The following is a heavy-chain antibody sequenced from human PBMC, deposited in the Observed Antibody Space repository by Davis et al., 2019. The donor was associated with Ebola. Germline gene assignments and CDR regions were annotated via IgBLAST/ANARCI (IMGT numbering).Heavy chain of an antibody. J-gene: IGHJ4*02. CDR3: ARHKGGWGGGHYFDY. Sequence: PGGSLRLSCTVSGGSISSYYWSWIRQPPGKGLEWIGYIYYSGSTNYNPSLKSRVTISVDTSKNQFSLKLSSVTAADTAVYYCARHKGGWGGGHYFDYWGQGTLVTVSS. D-gene: IGHD7-27*01. CDR1: GGSISSYY. CDR2: IYYSGST. V-gene: IGHV4-59*08.